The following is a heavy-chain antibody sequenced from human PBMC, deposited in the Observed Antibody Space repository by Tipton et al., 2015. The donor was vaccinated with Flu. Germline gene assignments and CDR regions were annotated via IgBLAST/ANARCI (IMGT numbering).Heavy chain of an antibody. V-gene: IGHV4-59*01. J-gene: IGHJ4*02. CDR2: VYSSGIT. D-gene: IGHD3-3*01. Sequence: TLSLTCTVSGDSISSYYWNWIRQPPGKGLEWLGYVYSSGITNYNPSLQSRVTISVATSKNQFSLNLRSVTAADTAVYYCARGSWSGHHFDYWGQGTLVAVSS. CDR1: GDSISSYY. CDR3: ARGSWSGHHFDY.